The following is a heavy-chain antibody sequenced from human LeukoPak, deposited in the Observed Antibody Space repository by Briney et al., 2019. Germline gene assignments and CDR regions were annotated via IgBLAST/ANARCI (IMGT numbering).Heavy chain of an antibody. CDR3: ARVGYSSGWSNFDY. CDR2: IHYSGST. J-gene: IGHJ4*02. CDR1: GGSISSYY. Sequence: SETLSLTCTDSGGSISSYYWSWIRQPPGKGLEWIGYIHYSGSTDYNPSLKSRVTISVGTSKNQFSLKLSSVTAADTAVYYCARVGYSSGWSNFDYWGQGTLVTVSS. D-gene: IGHD6-19*01. V-gene: IGHV4-59*01.